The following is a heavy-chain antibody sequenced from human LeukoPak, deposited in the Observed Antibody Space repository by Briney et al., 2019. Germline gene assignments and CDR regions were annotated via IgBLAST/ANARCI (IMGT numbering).Heavy chain of an antibody. D-gene: IGHD3-10*01. CDR3: ARGGNFYGSGRDYFDY. J-gene: IGHJ4*02. CDR1: GGTFSSYA. CDR2: IIPIFGTA. Sequence: ASVKVSCKASGGTFSSYAISWVRQAPGQGLEWMGGIIPIFGTANYAQKFQGRVTITADESTSTAYMELSSLRSDDTAVYYCARGGNFYGSGRDYFDYWGQGTLVTVSS. V-gene: IGHV1-69*01.